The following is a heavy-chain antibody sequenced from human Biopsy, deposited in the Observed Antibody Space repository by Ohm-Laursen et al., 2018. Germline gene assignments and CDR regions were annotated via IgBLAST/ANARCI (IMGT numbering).Heavy chain of an antibody. CDR3: VREPKTGTAEAWYFDL. Sequence: TLSLTCSVSGASVKTSGYFWAWIRQRPGKGLEWIGYISYNERTHNNPSLTSQLAISFDTSNNRISLQLRSVSVADTAVYYCVREPKTGTAEAWYFDLWGRGSPVTVPS. D-gene: IGHD3-9*01. J-gene: IGHJ2*01. CDR2: ISYNERT. CDR1: GASVKTSGYF. V-gene: IGHV4-31*01.